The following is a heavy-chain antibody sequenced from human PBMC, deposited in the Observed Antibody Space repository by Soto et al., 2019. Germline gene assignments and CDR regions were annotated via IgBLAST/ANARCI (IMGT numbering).Heavy chain of an antibody. V-gene: IGHV4-30-4*01. CDR3: ARINYYDSSGYSYYFDY. J-gene: IGHJ4*02. CDR2: IYYSGST. Sequence: QVQLQESGPGLVKPSQTLSLTCTVSGGSISSGDYYWSWIRQPPGEGLEWIGYIYYSGSTYYNPSLKSRVTISVDTSKNQFSLKLSSVTAADTAVYYCARINYYDSSGYSYYFDYWGQGTLVTVSS. CDR1: GGSISSGDYY. D-gene: IGHD3-22*01.